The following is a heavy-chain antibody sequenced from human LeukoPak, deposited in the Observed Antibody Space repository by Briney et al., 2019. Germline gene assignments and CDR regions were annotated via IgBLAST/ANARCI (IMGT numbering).Heavy chain of an antibody. CDR3: ARGISGTSDY. J-gene: IGHJ4*02. D-gene: IGHD1-20*01. CDR2: INPDGSNT. CDR1: GFTFSSYW. V-gene: IGHV3-74*01. Sequence: GGSLRLSCAASGFTFSSYWMHWVRQAPGKGLVWVSLINPDGSNTAYADSVKGRFTISRDNGKNTLCLQMNSLRAEDTAVYYCARGISGTSDYWGQGTLVTVSS.